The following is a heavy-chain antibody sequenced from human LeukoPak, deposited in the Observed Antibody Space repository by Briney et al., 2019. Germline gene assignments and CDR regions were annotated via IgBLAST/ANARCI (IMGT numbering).Heavy chain of an antibody. D-gene: IGHD6-19*01. Sequence: PSETLSLTCTVSGGSISSSNWWSWVRQPPGKGLEWIGEIYHSGSTNYNPSLKSRVTISVDKSKNQFSLKLSSVTAADTAVYYCARDQSGYSSGWYDAFDIWGQGTMVTVSS. J-gene: IGHJ3*02. CDR3: ARDQSGYSSGWYDAFDI. CDR2: IYHSGST. CDR1: GGSISSSNW. V-gene: IGHV4-4*02.